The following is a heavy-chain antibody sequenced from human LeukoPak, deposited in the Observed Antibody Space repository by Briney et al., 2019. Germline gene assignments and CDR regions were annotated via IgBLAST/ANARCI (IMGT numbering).Heavy chain of an antibody. CDR3: AREGGCGGDCFAVDY. CDR1: GXSIISSTYY. CDR2: IYYSGST. Sequence: KPSETLSLTCTVSGXSIISSTYYWGWIRQPPGKGLEWIGSIYYSGSTYYNPSLKSRVTISVDTSKNQFSLKLSSVTAADTAVYYCAREGGCGGDCFAVDYWGQGTLVTVSS. D-gene: IGHD2-21*02. V-gene: IGHV4-39*07. J-gene: IGHJ4*02.